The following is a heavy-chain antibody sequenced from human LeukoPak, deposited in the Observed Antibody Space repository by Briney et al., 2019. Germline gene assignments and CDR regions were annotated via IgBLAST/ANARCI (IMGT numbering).Heavy chain of an antibody. CDR2: IIPIFGTA. CDR3: ARDRSTYYYDSSGPNDAFDI. CDR1: GGTFSSYA. J-gene: IGHJ3*02. Sequence: SVKVSCKASGGTFSSYAISWVRQAPGQGLEWVGGIIPIFGTANYAQKFQGRVTITTDESTSTAYMELSSLRSEDTAVYYCARDRSTYYYDSSGPNDAFDIWGQGTMVTVSS. D-gene: IGHD3-22*01. V-gene: IGHV1-69*05.